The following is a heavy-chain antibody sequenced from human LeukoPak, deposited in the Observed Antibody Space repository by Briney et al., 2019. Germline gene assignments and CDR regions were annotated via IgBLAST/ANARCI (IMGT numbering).Heavy chain of an antibody. CDR2: IYHNGNT. J-gene: IGHJ4*02. V-gene: IGHV4-38-2*02. CDR1: GSSINSVYS. Sequence: SETLSLTCTVFGSSINSVYSWGWIRQPPGKGLEWIGSIYHNGNTYYNSSLKSRVTISVHTSENRFSLKLSSVTAADTAVYYCASYKTYYDSSGNPFDYWGQGTLVTVSS. D-gene: IGHD3-22*01. CDR3: ASYKTYYDSSGNPFDY.